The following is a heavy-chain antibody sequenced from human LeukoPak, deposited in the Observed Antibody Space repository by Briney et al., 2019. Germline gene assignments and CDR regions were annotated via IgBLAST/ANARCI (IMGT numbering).Heavy chain of an antibody. CDR1: GGSISSSSYY. Sequence: PSETLSLTCTASGGSISSSSYYWGWIRQPPGKGLEWIGSIYYSGSTYYNPSLKSRVTISVDTSKNQFSLKLSSVTAADTAVYYRARLPGSYDYVWGSYRPTTRFDYWGQGTLVTVSS. V-gene: IGHV4-39*01. CDR2: IYYSGST. CDR3: ARLPGSYDYVWGSYRPTTRFDY. D-gene: IGHD3-16*02. J-gene: IGHJ4*02.